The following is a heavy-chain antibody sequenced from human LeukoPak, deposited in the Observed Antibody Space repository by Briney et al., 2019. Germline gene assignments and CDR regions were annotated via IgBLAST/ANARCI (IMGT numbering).Heavy chain of an antibody. CDR2: ISPNSGGT. J-gene: IGHJ4*02. Sequence: GASVKVSCKASGYTFTSYYMHWVRQAPGQGLEWMGWISPNSGGTTYAQKFQGWVTMTRDTSISTAYMELSRLRSDDTAVYYCAREPIVRSSGWYDYWGQGTLVTVSS. CDR1: GYTFTSYY. D-gene: IGHD6-19*01. V-gene: IGHV1-2*04. CDR3: AREPIVRSSGWYDY.